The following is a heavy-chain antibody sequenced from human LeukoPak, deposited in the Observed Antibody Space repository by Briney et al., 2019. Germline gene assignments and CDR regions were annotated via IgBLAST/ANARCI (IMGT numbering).Heavy chain of an antibody. D-gene: IGHD3-10*01. CDR3: ARDSGVHRHLDY. CDR1: GFTFSTYG. J-gene: IGHJ4*02. CDR2: ISYDGSYK. Sequence: PGGSLRLSCAASGFTFSTYGMHWVRQSPGKGLEWVAVISYDGSYKEYADSVKGRFTISRDNSKNTLYLQMNSLRAEDTAVYYCARDSGVHRHLDYWGQGTLVTVSS. V-gene: IGHV3-30*03.